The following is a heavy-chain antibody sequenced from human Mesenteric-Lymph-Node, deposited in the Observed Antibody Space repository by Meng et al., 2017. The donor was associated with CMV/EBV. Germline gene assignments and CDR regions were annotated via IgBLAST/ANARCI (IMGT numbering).Heavy chain of an antibody. V-gene: IGHV4-34*01. CDR1: GGSLSGYY. J-gene: IGHJ6*02. Sequence: SETLSLTCAVYGGSLSGYYWSWIRQPPGKGLEWIGEINQSGSTNYNPSLKSRVTISVDTSKNQFSLKVSSVTAADTAVYYCARAPKLATYYYGSGSYSYYGMDVWGQGTTVTVSS. D-gene: IGHD3-10*01. CDR2: INQSGST. CDR3: ARAPKLATYYYGSGSYSYYGMDV.